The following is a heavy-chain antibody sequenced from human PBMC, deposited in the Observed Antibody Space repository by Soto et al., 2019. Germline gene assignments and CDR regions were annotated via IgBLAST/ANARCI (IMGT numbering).Heavy chain of an antibody. J-gene: IGHJ4*02. CDR3: AREWSTSGDLDY. Sequence: QVQLVESGGGVVQPGRSLRLSCAASGFTFSSHSIQWVRQAPGKRLEWVAVISYDGSIKYYADSVKGRFTISRDNSKNTAYLQMSSLRNDDTAVFYCAREWSTSGDLDYWGQGTLVIVCS. D-gene: IGHD3-10*01. CDR1: GFTFSSHS. V-gene: IGHV3-30-3*01. CDR2: ISYDGSIK.